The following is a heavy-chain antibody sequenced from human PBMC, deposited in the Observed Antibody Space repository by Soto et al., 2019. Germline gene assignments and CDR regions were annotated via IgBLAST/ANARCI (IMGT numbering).Heavy chain of an antibody. Sequence: QVQLVESGGVVVQPGRSLRLSCAASGFTFSSYGMHWVRRAPGKGLEWVAVMWSEGGNKHYADPVKGRFTISRDNSKNTLYLQMNSLRAEDTAVYYCARDPPDDSSGYFSLDYWGQGTLVTVSS. CDR3: ARDPPDDSSGYFSLDY. D-gene: IGHD3-22*01. V-gene: IGHV3-33*01. CDR1: GFTFSSYG. CDR2: MWSEGGNK. J-gene: IGHJ4*02.